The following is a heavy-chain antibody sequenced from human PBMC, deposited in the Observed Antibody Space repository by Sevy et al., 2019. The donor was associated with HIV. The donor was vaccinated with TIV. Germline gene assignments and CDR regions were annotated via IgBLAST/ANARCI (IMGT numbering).Heavy chain of an antibody. CDR2: IKQDGSEK. D-gene: IGHD6-25*01. CDR1: GFTFSSYW. V-gene: IGHV3-7*01. J-gene: IGHJ4*02. Sequence: GESLKISCAASGFTFSSYWMNWVRQAPGKGLEWVANIKQDGSEKYYVVSVKGRFTISRDNAKNSMHLQMNSLRAEDTAVYYCARALAAAASYWGQGTLVTVSS. CDR3: ARALAAAASY.